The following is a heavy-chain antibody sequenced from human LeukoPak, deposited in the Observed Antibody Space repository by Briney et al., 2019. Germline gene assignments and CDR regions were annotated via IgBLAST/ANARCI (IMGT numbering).Heavy chain of an antibody. V-gene: IGHV1-2*02. CDR1: AYTFTDYY. CDR3: ARDASASGWYYFDY. J-gene: IGHJ4*02. CDR2: INPYSGGT. D-gene: IGHD6-19*01. Sequence: ASVKVSCKASAYTFTDYYMHWVRQAPGQGLEWMGWINPYSGGTDSAQKFQGRVTMTRDTSIKTAYMELSRLRSDDTAVYYCARDASASGWYYFDYWGQGTLVTVSS.